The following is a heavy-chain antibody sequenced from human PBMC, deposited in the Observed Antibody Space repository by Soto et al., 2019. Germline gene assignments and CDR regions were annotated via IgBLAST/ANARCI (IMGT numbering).Heavy chain of an antibody. D-gene: IGHD2-2*01. J-gene: IGHJ3*02. CDR1: GFTVSSNY. CDR2: IYSGGST. Sequence: GGSLRLSCAASGFTVSSNYMSWVRQAPGKGLEWVSVIYSGGSTYYADSVKGRFTISRHNSKNTLYLQMNSLRAEDTAVYYCARYCSSTSCYVTDAFDIWGQGTMVTVSS. CDR3: ARYCSSTSCYVTDAFDI. V-gene: IGHV3-53*04.